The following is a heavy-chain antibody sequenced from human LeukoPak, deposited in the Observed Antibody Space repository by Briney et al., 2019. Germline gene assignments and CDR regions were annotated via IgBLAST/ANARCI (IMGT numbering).Heavy chain of an antibody. CDR3: ARGYYDILTGYSYYYGMDV. D-gene: IGHD3-9*01. Sequence: SETLSLTCTVSGGGIRSYYWTWIRQPPGKGLEWIGRIYHTGSTNYNPSLKGRVTISVDTSKNQFSLKLSSVTAADTAVYYCARGYYDILTGYSYYYGMDVWGQGTTVTVSS. CDR2: IYHTGST. J-gene: IGHJ6*02. V-gene: IGHV4-59*08. CDR1: GGGIRSYY.